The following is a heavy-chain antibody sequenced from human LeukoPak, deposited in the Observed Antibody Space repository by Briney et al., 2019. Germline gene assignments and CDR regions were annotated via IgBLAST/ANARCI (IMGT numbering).Heavy chain of an antibody. CDR3: AKGPPSLGCSSASCYSPDFDY. Sequence: GGSLRLSCAASGFTFSSYAMNWVRQAPGKGLEWFSSISGSVGSTYYADSLKGRFTISRDNSKNTLYLQMNSLRAEDTAVYYCAKGPPSLGCSSASCYSPDFDYWGQGTLVTVSS. CDR1: GFTFSSYA. J-gene: IGHJ4*02. D-gene: IGHD2-2*01. CDR2: ISGSVGST. V-gene: IGHV3-23*01.